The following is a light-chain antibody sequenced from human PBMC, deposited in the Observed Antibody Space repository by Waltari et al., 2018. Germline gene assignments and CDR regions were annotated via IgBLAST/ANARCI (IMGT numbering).Light chain of an antibody. J-gene: IGLJ1*01. CDR2: QDK. V-gene: IGLV3-1*01. CDR3: QAWDSSTPV. CDR1: KLGNQF. Sequence: SYELTQSPSVSVSPGQTASITCSGDKLGNQFTSWYQQKPGKPPVLLICQDKRRPSGIPERFSGSTSGNTATLTISGTLPVDEADYYCQAWDSSTPVFGSGTKVTVL.